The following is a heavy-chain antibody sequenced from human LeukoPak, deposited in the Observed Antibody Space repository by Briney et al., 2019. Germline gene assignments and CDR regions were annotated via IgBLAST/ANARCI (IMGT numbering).Heavy chain of an antibody. V-gene: IGHV4-59*12. J-gene: IGHJ6*02. CDR3: ARDGYNWNPYYYYGMDV. CDR2: IYYSGST. Sequence: SETLSLTCTVSGGSISSYYWSWIRQPPGKGLEWIGYIYYSGSTNYNPSLKSRVTISVDTSKNLFSLKLTSVTAADTAVYYCARDGYNWNPYYYYGMDVWGQGTTVTVSS. D-gene: IGHD1-20*01. CDR1: GGSISSYY.